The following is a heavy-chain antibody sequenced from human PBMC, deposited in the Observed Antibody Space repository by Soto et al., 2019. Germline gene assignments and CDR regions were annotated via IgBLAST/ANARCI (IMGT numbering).Heavy chain of an antibody. V-gene: IGHV1-46*04. CDR1: GYVFSSAF. CDR3: AREVNTVIMPGDTEDYSGLDV. CDR2: ISPAIGST. J-gene: IGHJ6*02. Sequence: QVQLVQSGAEVKKPGASVKVSCKASGYVFSSAFIHWVRQAPGQGLEWMGMISPAIGSTTYAHNLHGRIGVTRDMSTATVYMDLSSLTSADTAIYYCAREVNTVIMPGDTEDYSGLDVWGQGTTVIVSS. D-gene: IGHD2-21*02.